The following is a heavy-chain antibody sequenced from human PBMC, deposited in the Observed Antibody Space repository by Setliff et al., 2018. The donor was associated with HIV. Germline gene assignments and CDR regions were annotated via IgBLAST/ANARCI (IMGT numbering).Heavy chain of an antibody. J-gene: IGHJ3*02. CDR3: ARGRLVAGTPDAFDI. V-gene: IGHV1-69*10. D-gene: IGHD6-19*01. CDR1: GGTFSNYA. Sequence: WASVKVSCKASGGTFSNYAVIWVRQAPGQGLEWMGGIIPMFGIANYARKFQGTGTISADKSMGTAYMEMTSLRSEDTAVYFCARGRLVAGTPDAFDIWGLGTMVTVSS. CDR2: IIPMFGIA.